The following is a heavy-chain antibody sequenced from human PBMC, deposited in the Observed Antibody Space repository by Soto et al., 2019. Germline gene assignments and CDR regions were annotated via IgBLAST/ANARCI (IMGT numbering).Heavy chain of an antibody. Sequence: QPGGSLRLSCAASGFTFSSYSLNWVRQAPGKGLEWVSYITSSGTTVYYADSVRGRFTISRDNAKNALYLQMNSLRDDDTAVYYCARGSSNWAYYFDFWGQGTLGTVSS. CDR1: GFTFSSYS. CDR2: ITSSGTTV. D-gene: IGHD6-13*01. J-gene: IGHJ4*02. CDR3: ARGSSNWAYYFDF. V-gene: IGHV3-48*02.